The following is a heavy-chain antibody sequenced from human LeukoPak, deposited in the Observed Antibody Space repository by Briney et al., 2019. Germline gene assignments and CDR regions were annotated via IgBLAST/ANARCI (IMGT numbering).Heavy chain of an antibody. V-gene: IGHV4-39*07. Sequence: SETLSLTCTVSGGSISSSSYYWGWIRQPPGKGLEWFGSINYSGSTYYNPSLKSRVTISVDTSKNQFSLKLNSLTAADTAIYYCARGQGATVPQVGKNWFDPWGQGTWVIVSS. CDR3: ARGQGATVPQVGKNWFDP. CDR1: GGSISSSSYY. CDR2: INYSGST. D-gene: IGHD1-26*01. J-gene: IGHJ5*02.